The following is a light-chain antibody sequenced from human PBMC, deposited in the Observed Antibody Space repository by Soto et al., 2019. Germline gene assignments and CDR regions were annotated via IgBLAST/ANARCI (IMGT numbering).Light chain of an antibody. CDR2: DVS. V-gene: IGLV2-11*01. Sequence: QSVLTQPRSVSGSPGQSVTISCTGTSSDVGGYNYVSWYQQHPGKAPKLIIYDVSKWPSGVPDRFSGSKSGYTASLTISGLQAEDEADYYCCSYAGSSTWVFGGGTKLTVL. CDR1: SSDVGGYNY. CDR3: CSYAGSSTWV. J-gene: IGLJ3*02.